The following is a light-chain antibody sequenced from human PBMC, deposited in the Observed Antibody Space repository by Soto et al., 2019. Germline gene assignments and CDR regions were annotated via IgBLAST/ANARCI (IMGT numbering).Light chain of an antibody. J-gene: IGKJ1*01. CDR3: QQYGSSPWT. CDR1: QSVSSN. CDR2: GAS. V-gene: IGKV3-20*01. Sequence: EIVMTQSPATLSVSPGERRTLSCRASQSVSSNLAWYQQKPGQAPRLLIYGASSRATGIPDRFSGSGSGTDFTLTISRLEPEDFAVYHGQQYGSSPWTFGQGTKVDIK.